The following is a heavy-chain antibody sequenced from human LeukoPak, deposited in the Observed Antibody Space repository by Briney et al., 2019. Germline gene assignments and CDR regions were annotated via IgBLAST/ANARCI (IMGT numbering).Heavy chain of an antibody. V-gene: IGHV3-33*06. D-gene: IGHD5-12*01. CDR1: GFTFSSYG. CDR3: AKDSGYDYIDY. Sequence: PGGSLRLSCAASGFTFSSYGMHWVRQAPGKGLGWVAVIWYDGSNKYYADSVKGRFTISRDNSKNTLYLQMNSLRAEDTAVYYCAKDSGYDYIDYWGQGTLVTVSS. J-gene: IGHJ4*02. CDR2: IWYDGSNK.